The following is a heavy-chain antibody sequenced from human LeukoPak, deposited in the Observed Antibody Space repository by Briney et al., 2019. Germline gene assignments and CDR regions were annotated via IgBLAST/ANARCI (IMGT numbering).Heavy chain of an antibody. CDR2: IRGSGGST. V-gene: IGHV3-23*01. Sequence: GGSLRLSCATSGFTFTTYATSWVRQAPGKGLEWVSGIRGSGGSTFYADSVKGRFTISRDNSKNTLYLQMNSLRAEDTAVYYCARDLPYFDPWGQGTLVTVPS. J-gene: IGHJ5*02. CDR1: GFTFTTYA. CDR3: ARDLPYFDP. D-gene: IGHD5/OR15-5a*01.